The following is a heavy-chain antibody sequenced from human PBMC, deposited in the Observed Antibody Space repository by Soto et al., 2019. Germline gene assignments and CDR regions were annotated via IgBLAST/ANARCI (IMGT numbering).Heavy chain of an antibody. CDR2: ISSSSSYI. Sequence: SGGSLRLSCAASGFTFSSYSMNWVRQAPGKGLEWVSSISSSSSYIYYADSVKGRFTISRDNAKNSLYLQMNSLRAEDTAVYYCARDKAARPLSYYYYGMDVCGKGTTGTVSS. CDR1: GFTFSSYS. J-gene: IGHJ6*04. V-gene: IGHV3-21*01. D-gene: IGHD6-6*01. CDR3: ARDKAARPLSYYYYGMDV.